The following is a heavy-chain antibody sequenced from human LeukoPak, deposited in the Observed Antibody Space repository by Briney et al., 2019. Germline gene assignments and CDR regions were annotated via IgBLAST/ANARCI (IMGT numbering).Heavy chain of an antibody. CDR3: ASDNSGYCSSGSCYSFDY. J-gene: IGHJ4*02. Sequence: PGGSLRLSCAASGFTFSSYSMNWVRQAPGKGLEWVSSISSSSSYIYYADSVKGRFTISRDNAKNSLYLQMNSLRAEDTAVYYCASDNSGYCSSGSCYSFDYWGQGTLVTVSS. CDR1: GFTFSSYS. CDR2: ISSSSSYI. D-gene: IGHD2-15*01. V-gene: IGHV3-21*01.